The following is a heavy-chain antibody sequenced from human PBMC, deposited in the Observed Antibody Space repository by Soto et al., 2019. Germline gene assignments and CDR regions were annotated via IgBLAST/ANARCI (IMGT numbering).Heavy chain of an antibody. CDR3: AREGPLKRKWLRGNWFDP. CDR2: ISSSSSTI. D-gene: IGHD5-12*01. V-gene: IGHV3-48*02. Sequence: GGSLRLSCAASGFTFSSYSMNWVRQAPGKGLEWVSYISSSSSTIYYADSVKGRFTISRDNAKNSLYLQMNSLRDEDTAVYYCAREGPLKRKWLRGNWFDPWGQGTLVTVSS. J-gene: IGHJ5*02. CDR1: GFTFSSYS.